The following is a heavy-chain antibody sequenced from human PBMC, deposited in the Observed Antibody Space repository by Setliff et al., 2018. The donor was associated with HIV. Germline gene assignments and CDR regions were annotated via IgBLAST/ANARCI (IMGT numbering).Heavy chain of an antibody. CDR2: IIPKSDTT. D-gene: IGHD4-4*01. Sequence: ASVKVSCKASGDTFNSHAISWVRQAPGQGLEWMGKIIPKSDTTTYAQKFQGRVTMTADKSSNTAYMELSSLRSEDTAVYYCAPIDPFPHDYSNSSFDYWGQGTLVTVPQ. J-gene: IGHJ4*02. V-gene: IGHV1-69*06. CDR3: APIDPFPHDYSNSSFDY. CDR1: GDTFNSHA.